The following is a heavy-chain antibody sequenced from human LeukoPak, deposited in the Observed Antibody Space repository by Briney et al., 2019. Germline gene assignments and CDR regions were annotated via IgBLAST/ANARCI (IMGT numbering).Heavy chain of an antibody. J-gene: IGHJ4*02. CDR3: ARGRPHGNDY. V-gene: IGHV3-74*01. CDR2: IASDGSST. Sequence: GGSLRLSCAASGFIFSNYGMNWVRQAPGKGLVWVSRIASDGSSTTYADSVKGRFSISRDNAKNTLYLQMNSLRVGDTAVYYCARGRPHGNDYWGQGTLVTVSS. CDR1: GFIFSNYG. D-gene: IGHD4-23*01.